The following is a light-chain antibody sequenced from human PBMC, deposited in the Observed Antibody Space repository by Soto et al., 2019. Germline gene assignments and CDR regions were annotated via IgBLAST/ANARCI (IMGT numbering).Light chain of an antibody. CDR2: LNSDGSH. Sequence: QAVVTQPPSASASLGASVKLTCTLSSGHSSYAIAWHQQQPAKGPRYLMKLNSDGSHRKGDGIPDRFSGSSSGAERYLTISTLKSEDEADYYCQTWGTGIVVFGGGTQLTVL. V-gene: IGLV4-69*01. CDR1: SGHSSYA. J-gene: IGLJ2*01. CDR3: QTWGTGIVV.